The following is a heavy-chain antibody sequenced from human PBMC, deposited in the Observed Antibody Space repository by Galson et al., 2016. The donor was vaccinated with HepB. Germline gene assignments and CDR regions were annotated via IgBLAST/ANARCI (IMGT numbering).Heavy chain of an antibody. CDR1: GGTFNSYG. J-gene: IGHJ5*02. CDR3: ARYLSPAAIKWDWFDP. D-gene: IGHD2-2*02. V-gene: IGHV1-69*13. Sequence: SVKVSCKASGGTFNSYGISWVRQAPGQGLEWMGGIIPVFRTAEYAQKFQGRVTITADDSANTAYMGLRSLRSEDTAMFFCARYLSPAAIKWDWFDPWGQGTLVTVAS. CDR2: IIPVFRTA.